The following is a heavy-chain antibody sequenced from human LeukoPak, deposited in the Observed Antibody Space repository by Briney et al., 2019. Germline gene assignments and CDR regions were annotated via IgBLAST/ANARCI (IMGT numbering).Heavy chain of an antibody. V-gene: IGHV4-39*01. CDR2: IYHSGST. J-gene: IGHJ4*02. CDR3: ARQAAGTQDFDY. Sequence: SETLSLTCTVSGGSISSSSYYWGWIRQPPGKGLEWIGSIYHSGSTYYNPSLKSRVTISVDTSKNQFSLKLSSVTAADTAVYYCARQAAGTQDFDYWGQGTLVTVSS. CDR1: GGSISSSSYY. D-gene: IGHD6-13*01.